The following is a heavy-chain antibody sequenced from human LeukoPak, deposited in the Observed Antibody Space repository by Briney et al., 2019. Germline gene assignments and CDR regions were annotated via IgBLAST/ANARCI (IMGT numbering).Heavy chain of an antibody. V-gene: IGHV3-7*01. CDR1: GFTFSRYW. Sequence: PAGGSLRLSCAASGFTFSRYWMSWVRQAPEKGLEWVANINQDGRKKYYVDSVKGRFTISSDNAKNSLYLQINSLRVEDTAVYYCARDVGGPDYWGQGTLVTVSS. D-gene: IGHD3-10*01. CDR2: INQDGRKK. CDR3: ARDVGGPDY. J-gene: IGHJ4*02.